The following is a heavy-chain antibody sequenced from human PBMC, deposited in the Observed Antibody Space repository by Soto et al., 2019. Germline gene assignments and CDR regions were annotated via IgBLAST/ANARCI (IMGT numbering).Heavy chain of an antibody. V-gene: IGHV4-34*01. CDR3: ARSRKIMVYAGYWFDP. Sequence: QVQLQQWGAGLLKPSETLSLTCAVYGGSFSGYYWSWIRQPPGKGLEWIGEINHSGSTNYNPSLKSRVTISVDTSKNQFSLKLSSVTAADTAVYYCARSRKIMVYAGYWFDPWGQGTLVTVSS. J-gene: IGHJ5*02. CDR2: INHSGST. D-gene: IGHD2-8*01. CDR1: GGSFSGYY.